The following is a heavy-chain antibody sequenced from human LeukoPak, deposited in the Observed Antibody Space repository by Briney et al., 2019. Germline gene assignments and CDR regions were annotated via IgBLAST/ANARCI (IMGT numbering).Heavy chain of an antibody. CDR2: IYDSGSGSV. CDR3: ARWGIVGSTRLDY. V-gene: IGHV4-4*07. CDR1: GGSISHHY. D-gene: IGHD1-26*01. J-gene: IGHJ4*02. Sequence: SETLSLTCTVSGGSISHHYWSWIRQPAGKGLEWIGRIYDSGSGSVNYNPSLKSRVTMSLDTSKNQFSLKLTSMTAADTAVYYCARWGIVGSTRLDYWGPGTLVTVSS.